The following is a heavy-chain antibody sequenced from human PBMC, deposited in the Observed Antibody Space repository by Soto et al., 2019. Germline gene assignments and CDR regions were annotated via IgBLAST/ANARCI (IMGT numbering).Heavy chain of an antibody. CDR3: AKDYASTWYWYFDP. CDR1: GFSFSNFA. D-gene: IGHD6-13*01. CDR2: ISGSGDKT. Sequence: GGSLRLSCAASGFSFSNFAMSWVRQAPGTGLEWVSSISGSGDKTYYLDSVKGRFIISRDNSKNTLYLHMNSLGAEDTAVYFCAKDYASTWYWYFDPWGQGTLVTVSS. V-gene: IGHV3-23*01. J-gene: IGHJ5*02.